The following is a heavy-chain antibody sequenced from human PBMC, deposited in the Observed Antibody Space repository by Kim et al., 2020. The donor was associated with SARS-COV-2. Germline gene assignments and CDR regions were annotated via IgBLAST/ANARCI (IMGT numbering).Heavy chain of an antibody. Sequence: SETLSLTCTVSGGSISSYYWSWIRQPPGKGLEWIGYIYYSGSTNYNPSLKSRVTISVDTSKNQFSLKLSSVTAADTAVYYCARGYYDILTGYNVPLDYWGQGTLVTVSS. CDR3: ARGYYDILTGYNVPLDY. V-gene: IGHV4-59*01. J-gene: IGHJ4*02. D-gene: IGHD3-9*01. CDR2: IYYSGST. CDR1: GGSISSYY.